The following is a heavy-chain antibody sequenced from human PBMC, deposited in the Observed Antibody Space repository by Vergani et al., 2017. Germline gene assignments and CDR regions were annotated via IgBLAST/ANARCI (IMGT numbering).Heavy chain of an antibody. Sequence: EVQLVESGGGLVKPGGSLRLSCAASGFTFSSYSMNWVRQAPGKGLEWVSSISSSSSYIYYADSVKGRFTISRDNAKNSLYLQMNSLRAEDTAVYYCARSKLGYCSGGSCYAAGYWGQGTLVTVSP. CDR3: ARSKLGYCSGGSCYAAGY. CDR2: ISSSSSYI. J-gene: IGHJ4*02. D-gene: IGHD2-15*01. CDR1: GFTFSSYS. V-gene: IGHV3-21*01.